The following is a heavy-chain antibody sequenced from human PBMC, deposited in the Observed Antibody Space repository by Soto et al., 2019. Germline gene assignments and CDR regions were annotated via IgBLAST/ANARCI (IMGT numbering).Heavy chain of an antibody. Sequence: EVQLVESGGGLVQPGGSLRLSCAASGFTFSNYWMHWVRQAPVKGLLWVSRINSDGSSTTYADSVKGRFTISRDNAKNTLDLQMNSLRAEAAAVYYCARGGASDCYDSSGHRAKLDFWGRGTLVTVSS. CDR3: ARGGASDCYDSSGHRAKLDF. D-gene: IGHD3-22*01. CDR1: GFTFSNYW. J-gene: IGHJ4*02. V-gene: IGHV3-74*01. CDR2: INSDGSST.